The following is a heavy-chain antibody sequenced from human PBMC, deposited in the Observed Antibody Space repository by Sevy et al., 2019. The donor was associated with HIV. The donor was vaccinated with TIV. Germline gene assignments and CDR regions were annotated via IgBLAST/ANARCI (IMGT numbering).Heavy chain of an antibody. J-gene: IGHJ4*02. Sequence: GESLKISCAASGFTFSSYAMSWVRQAPGKGLEWVSAISGSGGSTYYADSVKGRFTISRDNSKNTLYLQMNSLRAEDTAVYYCAKDLGSSWYTGFDYWGQGTLVTVSS. CDR3: AKDLGSSWYTGFDY. CDR2: ISGSGGST. CDR1: GFTFSSYA. V-gene: IGHV3-23*01. D-gene: IGHD6-13*01.